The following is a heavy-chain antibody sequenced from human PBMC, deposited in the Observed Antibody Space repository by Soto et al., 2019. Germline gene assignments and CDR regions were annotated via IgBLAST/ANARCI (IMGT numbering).Heavy chain of an antibody. CDR1: GFTFSSYA. J-gene: IGHJ6*02. CDR2: ISYDGSNK. D-gene: IGHD6-13*01. Sequence: PVGSLRLSCAASGFTFSSYAMHWVRQAPGKGLEWVAVISYDGSNKYYADSVKGRFTISRDNSKNTLYLQRNSLRAEDTAVYYCARGVVDSSSWYGDYYYGMDVWGQGTTVTVSS. CDR3: ARGVVDSSSWYGDYYYGMDV. V-gene: IGHV3-30-3*01.